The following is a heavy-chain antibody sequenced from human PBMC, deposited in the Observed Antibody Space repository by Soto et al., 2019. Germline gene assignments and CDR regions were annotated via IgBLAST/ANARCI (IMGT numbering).Heavy chain of an antibody. J-gene: IGHJ5*02. CDR1: GDSVSSNSAA. Sequence: SQTLSLTCAISGDSVSSNSAAWNWIRQSPSRGFEWLGRTYYRSRWYTEYASSVKSRITINPDTSKNQFSLQLNSVTPEDTAVYFCARDALEYSSSPNSFDPWGQGTQVTVSS. CDR3: ARDALEYSSSPNSFDP. D-gene: IGHD6-6*01. V-gene: IGHV6-1*01. CDR2: TYYRSRWYT.